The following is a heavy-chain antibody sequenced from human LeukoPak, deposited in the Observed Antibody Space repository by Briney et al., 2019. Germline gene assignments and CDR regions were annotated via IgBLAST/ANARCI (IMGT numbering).Heavy chain of an antibody. CDR3: ARLPVNIAARGRLGYYFDY. D-gene: IGHD6-6*01. V-gene: IGHV4-34*01. Sequence: PGGSLRLSCAASGFTVSSKYMSWVRQPPGKGLEWIGEINHSGSTNYNPSLKSRVTISVDTSKNQFSLKLSSVTAADTAVYYCARLPVNIAARGRLGYYFDYWGQGTLVTVSS. CDR2: INHSGST. CDR1: GFTVSSKY. J-gene: IGHJ4*02.